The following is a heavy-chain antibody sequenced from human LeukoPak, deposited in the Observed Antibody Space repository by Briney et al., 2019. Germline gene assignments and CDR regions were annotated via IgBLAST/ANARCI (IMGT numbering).Heavy chain of an antibody. CDR1: GGSFSGYY. Sequence: SETLSLTCAVYGGSFSGYYWSWIRQPPGKGLEWIGEINDSGSTNYNPSLKSRVTISVDTSKNQLSLKLSSVTAADTAVYYCARGLRDIVVGPAAIPGYYSYYIDVWGKGTTVTVSS. V-gene: IGHV4-34*01. J-gene: IGHJ6*03. CDR3: ARGLRDIVVGPAAIPGYYSYYIDV. D-gene: IGHD2-2*02. CDR2: INDSGST.